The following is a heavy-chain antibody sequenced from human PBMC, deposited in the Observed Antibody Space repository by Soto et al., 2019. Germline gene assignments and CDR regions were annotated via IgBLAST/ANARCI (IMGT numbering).Heavy chain of an antibody. D-gene: IGHD3-9*01. J-gene: IGHJ4*02. CDR2: IKQDGSEK. V-gene: IGHV3-7*01. CDR1: GFTFSSYW. CDR3: AREPRYFDWPRFDY. Sequence: GALRLSCAASGFTFSSYWMSWVRQAPGKGLEWVANIKQDGSEKYYVDSVKGRFTISRDNAKNSLYLQMNSLRAEDTAVYYCAREPRYFDWPRFDYWGQGTLVTVSS.